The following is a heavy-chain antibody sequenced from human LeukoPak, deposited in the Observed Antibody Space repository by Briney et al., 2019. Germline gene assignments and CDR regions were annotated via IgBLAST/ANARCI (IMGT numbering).Heavy chain of an antibody. D-gene: IGHD6-6*01. CDR1: GFSLSNARMG. CDR2: IFSHDEK. V-gene: IGHV2-26*01. CDR3: ARTSSIAAHDAFDI. Sequence: SGPVLVKPTEPLTLTCTVSGFSLSNARMGGSGIRQPPGKALEWLAHIFSHDEKPYSTYLKSRLTISKDTSKSQVVLTMTNMDPVDTATYYCARTSSIAAHDAFDIWGQGTMVTVSS. J-gene: IGHJ3*02.